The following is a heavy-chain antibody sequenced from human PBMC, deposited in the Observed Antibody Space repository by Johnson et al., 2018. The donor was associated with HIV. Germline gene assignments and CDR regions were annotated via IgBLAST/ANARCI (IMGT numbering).Heavy chain of an antibody. J-gene: IGHJ3*02. Sequence: VQLVESGGGVVQPGRSLRLSCAASGFTFSNYAIFWVRQAPGKGLEWVAVISHDGSNKYYADSVKGRFTISRDNSKNTLYLQMNSLRPEDTAVYFCARGGLYIQFLAFDAFDIWGQGTMVTVSS. CDR1: GFTFSNYA. D-gene: IGHD4-11*01. CDR3: ARGGLYIQFLAFDAFDI. V-gene: IGHV3-30-3*01. CDR2: ISHDGSNK.